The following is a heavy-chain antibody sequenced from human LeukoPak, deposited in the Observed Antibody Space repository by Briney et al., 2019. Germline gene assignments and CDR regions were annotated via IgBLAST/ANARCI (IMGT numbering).Heavy chain of an antibody. CDR1: GFTFSSYR. CDR2: ISSSSSTI. V-gene: IGHV3-48*01. CDR3: ARGLSGYASSLGY. D-gene: IGHD6-6*01. Sequence: PGGSLRLSCAASGFTFSSYRMNWVRQVPGKGLEWVSYISSSSSTIYYADSVKGRFTISRDNAKNSLYLQMNSLRAEDTAVYYCARGLSGYASSLGYWGQGTLVTVSA. J-gene: IGHJ4*02.